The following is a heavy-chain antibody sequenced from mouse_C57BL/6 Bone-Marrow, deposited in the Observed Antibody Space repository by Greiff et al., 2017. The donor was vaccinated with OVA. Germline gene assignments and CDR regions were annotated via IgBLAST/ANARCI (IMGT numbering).Heavy chain of an antibody. Sequence: EVQLVESGGGSVQPGGSLSLSCAASGFTFTDYYMSWVRQPPGKALEWLGFIRNKANGYTTEYSASVKGRFTISRDNSPSILYLQMNALRAEDSATYYCARSLYLFAYWGQGTLVTVSA. V-gene: IGHV7-3*01. CDR3: ARSLYLFAY. J-gene: IGHJ3*01. CDR2: IRNKANGYTT. CDR1: GFTFTDYY. D-gene: IGHD2-1*01.